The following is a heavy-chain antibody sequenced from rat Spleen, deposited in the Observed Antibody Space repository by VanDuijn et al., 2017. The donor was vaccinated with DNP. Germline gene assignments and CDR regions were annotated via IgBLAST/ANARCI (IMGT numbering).Heavy chain of an antibody. CDR2: ISFAVDNT. V-gene: IGHV5-22*01. CDR1: GFNFNDNW. J-gene: IGHJ2*01. Sequence: EVKLVESGGGLVQPGKSLKLSCAASGFNFNDNWMGWVRQAPGKGLEWVASISFAVDNTYYGDSVKGRFTISRDDAKSTLYLQMDSLRSEDTAAYYCARLSGDYGYKLLFDYWGQGVMVTVSS. D-gene: IGHD1-9*01. CDR3: ARLSGDYGYKLLFDY.